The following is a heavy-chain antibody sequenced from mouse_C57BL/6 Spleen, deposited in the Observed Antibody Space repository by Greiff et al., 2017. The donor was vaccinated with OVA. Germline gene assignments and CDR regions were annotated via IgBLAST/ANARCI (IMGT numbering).Heavy chain of an antibody. D-gene: IGHD1-1*01. CDR3: ARDQDYYGSSDWYFDV. V-gene: IGHV5-4*01. CDR1: GFTFSSYA. J-gene: IGHJ1*03. CDR2: ISDGGSYT. Sequence: EVQLQESGGGLVKPGGSLKLSCAASGFTFSSYAMSWVRQTPEKRLEWVATISDGGSYTYYPDNVQGRFTISRDNAKNNLYLQMSHLKSEDTAMYYCARDQDYYGSSDWYFDVWGTGTTVTVSS.